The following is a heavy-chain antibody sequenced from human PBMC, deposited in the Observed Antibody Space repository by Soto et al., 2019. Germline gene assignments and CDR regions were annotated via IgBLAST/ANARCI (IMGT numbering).Heavy chain of an antibody. CDR1: GGSISSSSYY. CDR3: ARHGYYDILTGYYDY. V-gene: IGHV4-39*01. Sequence: SETLSLTCTVSGGSISSSSYYWGWIRQPPGKGLEWIGSIYYSGSTYYNPSLKSRVTISVDTSKNQFSLKLSSVTAADTAVYYCARHGYYDILTGYYDYCGQGTLVTVSS. D-gene: IGHD3-9*01. CDR2: IYYSGST. J-gene: IGHJ4*02.